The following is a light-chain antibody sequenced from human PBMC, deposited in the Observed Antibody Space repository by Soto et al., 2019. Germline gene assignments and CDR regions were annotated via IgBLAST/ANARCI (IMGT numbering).Light chain of an antibody. J-gene: IGKJ1*01. CDR1: QSVSSN. CDR2: GAS. Sequence: EIVMTQSPATLSASPGERATLSCRASQSVSSNLAWHQQKPGQAPRLLIYGASTRATGIPARFSGSGSGTEFTLTISSLQSEDFAVYYCQQYNNWPPWTFGQGTKVEIK. CDR3: QQYNNWPPWT. V-gene: IGKV3-15*01.